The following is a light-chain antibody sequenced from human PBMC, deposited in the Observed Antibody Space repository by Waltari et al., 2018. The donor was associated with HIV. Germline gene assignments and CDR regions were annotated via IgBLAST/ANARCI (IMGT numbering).Light chain of an antibody. CDR3: GTWDSSLSAGV. Sequence: QSVLTQPPSVSAAPGQKVTISCSGSSSNIGNHYVSWYQKLPGTAPKLLIYENNKLPSGIPDRFSGSKSGTSATLGITGLQTGDEADYYCGTWDSSLSAGVIGGGTKLTVL. CDR2: ENN. J-gene: IGLJ2*01. V-gene: IGLV1-51*01. CDR1: SSNIGNHY.